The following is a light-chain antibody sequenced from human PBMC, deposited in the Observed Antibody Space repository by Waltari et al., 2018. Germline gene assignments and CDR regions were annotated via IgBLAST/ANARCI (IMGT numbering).Light chain of an antibody. CDR2: GAS. CDR3: QQYSNWPPGLYT. Sequence: EIVMTQSPATLSVSPGGRATLPCRASQSISTNLAWYQQKPGQAPRLLIDGASIRATGIPARFSGSGSETEFTLTISSLQSEDFAIYYCQQYSNWPPGLYTFGQGTKLEIK. V-gene: IGKV3-15*01. J-gene: IGKJ2*01. CDR1: QSISTN.